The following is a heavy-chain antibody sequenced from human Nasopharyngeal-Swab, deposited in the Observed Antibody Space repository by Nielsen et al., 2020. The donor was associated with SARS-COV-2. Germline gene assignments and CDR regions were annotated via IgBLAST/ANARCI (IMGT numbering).Heavy chain of an antibody. CDR3: ARDSGPEIWQWLAYYFDY. Sequence: GESLKISCAASGFTFSSYSMNWVRQAPGKGLEWASSISSSSSYIYYADSVKGRFTISRDNAKNSLYLQMNGLRAEDTAVYYCARDSGPEIWQWLAYYFDYWGQGTLVTV. CDR2: ISSSSSYI. J-gene: IGHJ4*02. D-gene: IGHD6-19*01. V-gene: IGHV3-21*01. CDR1: GFTFSSYS.